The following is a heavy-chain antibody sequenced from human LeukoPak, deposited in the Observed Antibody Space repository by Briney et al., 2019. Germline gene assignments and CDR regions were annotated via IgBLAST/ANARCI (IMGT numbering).Heavy chain of an antibody. J-gene: IGHJ4*02. CDR1: GFTISSYS. V-gene: IGHV3-21*01. Sequence: GGSLRLACGVSGFTISSYSMNWVRQAPGKGLEWVSIISTSSSYIYYADSVKGRFTISRDNARNSLYLQMNSLRPEDTAVYYCASQTTRRLPIAVADYFDYWGQGTLVTVSS. CDR2: ISTSSSYI. D-gene: IGHD6-19*01. CDR3: ASQTTRRLPIAVADYFDY.